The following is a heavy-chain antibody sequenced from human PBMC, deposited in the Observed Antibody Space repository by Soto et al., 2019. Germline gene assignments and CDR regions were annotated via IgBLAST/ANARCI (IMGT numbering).Heavy chain of an antibody. CDR2: ISYDGSNK. Sequence: PGWSLRLSCAASGFTFSSYAMHWVRQAPGKGLEWVAVISYDGSNKYYADSVKGRFTISRDNSKNTLYLQMNSLRAEDKAVYYCARDSAVAGRQGYYFDYWGQGTMGTV. V-gene: IGHV3-30-3*01. CDR3: ARDSAVAGRQGYYFDY. D-gene: IGHD6-19*01. J-gene: IGHJ4*02. CDR1: GFTFSSYA.